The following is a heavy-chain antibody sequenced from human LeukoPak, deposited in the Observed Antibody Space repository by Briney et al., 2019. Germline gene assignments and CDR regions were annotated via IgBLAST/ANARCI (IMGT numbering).Heavy chain of an antibody. V-gene: IGHV3-11*04. Sequence: GGSLRLSCAASGFTFSDYYMSWIRQAPGKGLEWVSYISSSGSTIYYASPVTGRSTISRHNTKHSLYLQMNSLRAEDTAVYYCARVPYYDFWSGYLADYWGQGTLVTVSS. D-gene: IGHD3-3*01. CDR2: ISSSGSTI. J-gene: IGHJ4*02. CDR1: GFTFSDYY. CDR3: ARVPYYDFWSGYLADY.